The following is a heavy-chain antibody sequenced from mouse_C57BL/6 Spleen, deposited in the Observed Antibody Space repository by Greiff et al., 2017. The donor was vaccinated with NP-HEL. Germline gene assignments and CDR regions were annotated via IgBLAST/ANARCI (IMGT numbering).Heavy chain of an antibody. CDR3: ATITTVVAGDFDY. V-gene: IGHV1-58*01. CDR2: IYIGNGYT. D-gene: IGHD1-1*01. Sequence: VQLKESGAELVRPGSSVKMSCKTSGYTFTSYGINWVKQRPGQGLEWIGYIYIGNGYTEYNEKFKGKATLTSDTSSSTAYMQLSSLTSEDSAIYFCATITTVVAGDFDYWGQGTTLTVSS. J-gene: IGHJ2*01. CDR1: GYTFTSYG.